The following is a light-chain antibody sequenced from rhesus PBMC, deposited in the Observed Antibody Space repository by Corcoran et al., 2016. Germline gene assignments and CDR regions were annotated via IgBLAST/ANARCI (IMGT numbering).Light chain of an antibody. CDR3: SSYAGSNTFI. V-gene: IGLV2-23*01. J-gene: IGLJ1*01. CDR1: SSDIGGYNY. CDR2: DVS. Sequence: QAALTQPPSVSGSPGQSVTISCTGTSSDIGGYNYVSWYQQHPGKTPKLMIYDVSKRSSGVSDRFSGSKSGNTASLTISGLQAEDEADYYCSSYAGSNTFIFDAGTRLTVL.